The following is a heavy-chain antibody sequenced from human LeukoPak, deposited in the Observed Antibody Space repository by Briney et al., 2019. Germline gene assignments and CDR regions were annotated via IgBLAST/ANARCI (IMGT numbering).Heavy chain of an antibody. CDR3: ARDHEGVVGSTGGVDY. D-gene: IGHD1-26*01. J-gene: IGHJ4*02. CDR1: GYSFTSCW. CDR2: IYPGDSDT. V-gene: IGHV5-51*04. Sequence: GESLKISCKGSGYSFTSCWIGWVRQMPGKGLEWMGIIYPGDSDTRYSPSFQGQVTISADKPISTAYLQWSSLKASDTAMHYCARDHEGVVGSTGGVDYWGQGTLVTVSS.